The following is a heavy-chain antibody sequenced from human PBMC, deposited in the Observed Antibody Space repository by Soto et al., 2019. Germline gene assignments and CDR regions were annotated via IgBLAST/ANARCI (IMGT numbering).Heavy chain of an antibody. V-gene: IGHV5-51*01. J-gene: IGHJ5*02. CDR2: IYPGDSDT. CDR1: GYSFTSYW. D-gene: IGHD3-22*01. Sequence: GESLKISCKGSGYSFTSYWIGWVRQMPGKGLEWMGIIYPGDSDTRYSPSFQGQVTISDNKSISTAYLQWSILKVSDTAMYYCARQYSYYYDSSGARGWFDPWGQGTLVTVSS. CDR3: ARQYSYYYDSSGARGWFDP.